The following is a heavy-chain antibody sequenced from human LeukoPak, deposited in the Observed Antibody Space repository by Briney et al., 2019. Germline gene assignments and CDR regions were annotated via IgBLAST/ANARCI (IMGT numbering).Heavy chain of an antibody. CDR1: GSGFTVSSNY. D-gene: IGHD7-27*01. CDR3: AKAPNWGTFDY. Sequence: GGSLRLSCAASGSGFTVSSNYMSWVRQAPGEGLEWVSVIYTGGSTYYADSVKGRFTISRDNSKNTLYLQMDSLRAEDTAVYYCAKAPNWGTFDYWGQGTLVTVSS. J-gene: IGHJ4*02. CDR2: IYTGGST. V-gene: IGHV3-53*01.